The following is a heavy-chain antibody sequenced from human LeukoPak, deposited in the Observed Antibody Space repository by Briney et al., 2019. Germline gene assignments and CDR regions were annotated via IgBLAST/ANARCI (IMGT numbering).Heavy chain of an antibody. CDR2: IYYSGST. V-gene: IGHV4-39*07. CDR1: GGSISSSSYY. CDR3: ARGLGVVVPAAISSFDY. J-gene: IGHJ4*02. D-gene: IGHD2-2*02. Sequence: SETLSLTCTVSGGSISSSSYYWGWIRQPPGKGLEWIGSIYYSGSTYYNPSLKSRVTISVDTSKNQFSLKLSSVTAADTAVYYCARGLGVVVPAAISSFDYWGQGTLVTVSS.